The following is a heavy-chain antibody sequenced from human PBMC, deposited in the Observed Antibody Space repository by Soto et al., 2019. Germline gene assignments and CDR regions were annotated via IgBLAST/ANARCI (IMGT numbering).Heavy chain of an antibody. CDR2: MNPNSGNT. J-gene: IGHJ5*02. V-gene: IGHV1-8*01. CDR3: ARGIKYGAYSRWFDP. D-gene: IGHD4-17*01. Sequence: EASVKVSCTDSGYTYTSYDINWVRQATGQGLEYLGWMNPNSGNTAYVQKFQGRVTMTWDTSITTAYMELSSLRSEDTAVYFCARGIKYGAYSRWFDPWGQGTLVTVSS. CDR1: GYTYTSYD.